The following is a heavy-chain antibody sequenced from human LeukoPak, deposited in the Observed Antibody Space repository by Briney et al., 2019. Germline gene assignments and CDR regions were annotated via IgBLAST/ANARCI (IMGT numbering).Heavy chain of an antibody. V-gene: IGHV4-38-2*02. CDR3: ARAAFGYYGSGSYYKSGFDY. Sequence: SETLSLTCTVSGYSISSGYYWGWIRQPPGKGLEWIGSIYHSGSTFDNPSLKSRVTISVDTSKNQFSLKLTSVTAADTAVYYCARAAFGYYGSGSYYKSGFDYWGQGTLVTVSS. J-gene: IGHJ4*02. CDR2: IYHSGST. D-gene: IGHD3-10*01. CDR1: GYSISSGYY.